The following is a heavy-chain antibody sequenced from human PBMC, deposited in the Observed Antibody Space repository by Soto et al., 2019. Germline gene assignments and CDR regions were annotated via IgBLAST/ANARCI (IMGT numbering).Heavy chain of an antibody. CDR1: GGTFSSYT. Sequence: QVQLVQSGAEVKKPGSSVKVSCKASGGTFSSYTISWVRQAPGQGLEWMGRIIPILGIANYAQKFQGRVTITADKSTSTAYMELSSLRSEDTAVYYCASKYSYGYYFDYWGQGTLVTVSS. J-gene: IGHJ4*02. CDR2: IIPILGIA. V-gene: IGHV1-69*02. D-gene: IGHD5-18*01. CDR3: ASKYSYGYYFDY.